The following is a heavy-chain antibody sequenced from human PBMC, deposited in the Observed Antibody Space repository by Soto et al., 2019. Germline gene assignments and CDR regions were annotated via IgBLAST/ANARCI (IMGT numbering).Heavy chain of an antibody. D-gene: IGHD3-9*01. CDR3: ATPYYDILTGYNYYGMDV. CDR1: GYTFTSYG. J-gene: IGHJ6*02. V-gene: IGHV1-18*01. CDR2: ISAYNGNT. Sequence: ASVKVSCKASGYTFTSYGISWVRQAPGQGLEWMGWISAYNGNTNYAQKLQGRFTMTTDTSTSTAYMELRSLRSDDTAVYYCATPYYDILTGYNYYGMDVWGQGTTVTVSS.